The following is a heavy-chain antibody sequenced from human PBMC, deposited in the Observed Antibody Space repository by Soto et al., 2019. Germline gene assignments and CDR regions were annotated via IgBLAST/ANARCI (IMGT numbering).Heavy chain of an antibody. V-gene: IGHV3-33*01. CDR1: GSGSRGLG. CDR2: LRYDGSNK. CDR3: ARDGVGATTFYGYFDY. Sequence: QVQRGESGGGVFNPGRPLRLPGEAPGSGSRGLGMHWARQAQGKGLEWVAILRYDGSNKYYADSVKGRFTISRDNSQNTLYLQMDSLRVEDTAVYYCARDGVGATTFYGYFDYWGQGILVTVSS. J-gene: IGHJ4*02. D-gene: IGHD1-26*01.